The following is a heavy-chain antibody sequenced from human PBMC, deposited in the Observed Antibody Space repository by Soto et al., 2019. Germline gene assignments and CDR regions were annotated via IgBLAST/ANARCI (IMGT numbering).Heavy chain of an antibody. CDR1: GFTFSSYG. CDR3: AREGYSRGWGVGFDY. CDR2: IWYDGSNK. D-gene: IGHD6-19*01. V-gene: IGHV3-33*01. J-gene: IGHJ4*02. Sequence: QVQLVESGGGVVQPGRSLRLSCAASGFTFSSYGMHWVRQAPGKGLEWVAVIWYDGSNKYYADSVKGRFTISRDNSKNTLYLQMNSLRAEDTAVYYCAREGYSRGWGVGFDYWGQGTLVTVSS.